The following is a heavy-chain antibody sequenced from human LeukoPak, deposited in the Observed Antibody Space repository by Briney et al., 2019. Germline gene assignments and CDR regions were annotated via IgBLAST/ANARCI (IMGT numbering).Heavy chain of an antibody. D-gene: IGHD2-21*02. CDR3: AKDFVVVPGNVNYFDY. CDR1: GFTFSSYA. Sequence: GGSLRLSCAASGFTFSSYAMSWVRQAPGKGLEWVSAISGSGGSTYYADSVKGRFTVSRDNSKNTLYVQMKSLRAEDTAVYYCAKDFVVVPGNVNYFDYWGQGTLVTVSS. V-gene: IGHV3-23*01. CDR2: ISGSGGST. J-gene: IGHJ4*02.